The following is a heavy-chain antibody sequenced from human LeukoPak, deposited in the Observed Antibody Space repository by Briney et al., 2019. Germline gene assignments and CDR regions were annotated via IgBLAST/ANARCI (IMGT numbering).Heavy chain of an antibody. J-gene: IGHJ4*02. Sequence: GGSLRLSCAASGFTFSNAWMSWVRQAPGKGLEWVGRIKSKTDGGTTDYAAPVKGRFTISRDDSKNTLYLQMNSLKTEDTAVYYCTTDEVLWFGELLLLGYWGQGTLVTVSS. CDR1: GFTFSNAW. CDR2: IKSKTDGGTT. CDR3: TTDEVLWFGELLLLGY. D-gene: IGHD3-10*01. V-gene: IGHV3-15*01.